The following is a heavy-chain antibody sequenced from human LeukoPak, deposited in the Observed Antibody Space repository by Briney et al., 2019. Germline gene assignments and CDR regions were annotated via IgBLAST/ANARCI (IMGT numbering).Heavy chain of an antibody. D-gene: IGHD3-9*01. CDR1: GFTFNNYA. J-gene: IGHJ4*02. Sequence: GGSLRLSCAASGFTFNNYAMSWGRQAPGKGLEWVSAILGSGRSAYYADSVKGRFTISRDNSKNSLFLQMNSLRVEDTALYYCSKWGDYDVLTGYYDSDFWGQGTLVTVSA. CDR2: ILGSGRSA. V-gene: IGHV3-23*01. CDR3: SKWGDYDVLTGYYDSDF.